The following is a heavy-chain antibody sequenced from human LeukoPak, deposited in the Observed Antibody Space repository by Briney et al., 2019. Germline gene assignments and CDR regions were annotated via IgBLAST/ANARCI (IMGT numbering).Heavy chain of an antibody. CDR1: GFTVSSNY. CDR2: IYSGGST. Sequence: GGSLRLSCAASGFTVSSNYMTWVRQAPGTGLEWVSVIYSGGSTYYADSVKGRLTISRDNSKNTLYLQMNSLRAEDTAVYYCARVYSGRRYFDYWGQGTLVTVSS. J-gene: IGHJ4*02. CDR3: ARVYSGRRYFDY. D-gene: IGHD4-11*01. V-gene: IGHV3-53*01.